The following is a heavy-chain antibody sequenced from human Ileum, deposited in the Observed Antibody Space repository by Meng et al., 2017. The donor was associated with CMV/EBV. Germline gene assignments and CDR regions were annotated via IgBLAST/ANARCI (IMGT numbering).Heavy chain of an antibody. CDR1: GFTFSTYG. Sequence: GESLKISCAASGFTFSTYGMHWVRQVSGKGLEWVAFIREDGSRKFYAASVKGRFTISRDNSKNTLYVQMNSLRDEDTAVYYCATEYSSSPGVVLGDAFHIWGQGTVVTVS. CDR3: ATEYSSSPGVVLGDAFHI. D-gene: IGHD6-6*01. CDR2: IREDGSRK. J-gene: IGHJ3*02. V-gene: IGHV3-30*02.